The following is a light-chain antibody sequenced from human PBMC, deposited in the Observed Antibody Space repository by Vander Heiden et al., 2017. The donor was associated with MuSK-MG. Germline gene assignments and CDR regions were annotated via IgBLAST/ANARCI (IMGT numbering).Light chain of an antibody. CDR1: QSISSY. J-gene: IGKJ2*01. V-gene: IGKV1-39*01. Sequence: IQMTHSPSSLSASVGDRVTITCRASQSISSYLNWYQQKPGKAPKLLIYAASSLQSGVPSRFSGSGSGTDFTLTISSLQPEDFATYYGQQSYSTLYTFGQGTKLEIK. CDR3: QQSYSTLYT. CDR2: AAS.